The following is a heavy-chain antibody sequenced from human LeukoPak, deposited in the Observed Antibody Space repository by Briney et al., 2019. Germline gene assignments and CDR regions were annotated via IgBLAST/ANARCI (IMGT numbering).Heavy chain of an antibody. CDR2: INPNSGGT. CDR3: ARDVRGTAPGNDYYMDV. Sequence: GASVKVSCKASGYTFTYYFMHWVRQAPGQGREGRGWINPNSGGTNFAQKFQGRVTTTRDTSISTAFLELSSLRSDDTAVYYCARDVRGTAPGNDYYMDVWGRGTRVTVAS. V-gene: IGHV1-2*02. D-gene: IGHD3-16*01. J-gene: IGHJ6*03. CDR1: GYTFTYYF.